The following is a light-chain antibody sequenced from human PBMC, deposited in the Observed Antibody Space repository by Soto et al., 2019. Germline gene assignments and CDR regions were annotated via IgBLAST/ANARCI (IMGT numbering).Light chain of an antibody. CDR3: QQYNIWPRT. V-gene: IGKV3-15*01. CDR1: QSVSSS. J-gene: IGKJ2*01. Sequence: EIVMTQSPATLSVSPGKRATLSWRASQSVSSSLAWYQQKPGQAPRLLIYGASTRATGIPARFSGSGSGTEFTLTISSLKSEDFAVYYCQQYNIWPRTFGQGTKLEIK. CDR2: GAS.